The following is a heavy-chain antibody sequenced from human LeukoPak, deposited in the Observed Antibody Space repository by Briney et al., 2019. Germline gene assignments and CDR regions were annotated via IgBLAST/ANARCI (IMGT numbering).Heavy chain of an antibody. CDR1: GGTFSSYA. Sequence: HRASVKVSCKASGGTFSSYAISWVRQAPGQGLEWMGGIIPIFGTANYAQKFQGRVTITTDESTSTAYMELSSLRSEDTAVYYCARVFSPYSSSPPPWYWGQGTLVTVSS. CDR3: ARVFSPYSSSPPPWY. J-gene: IGHJ4*02. V-gene: IGHV1-69*05. CDR2: IIPIFGTA. D-gene: IGHD6-13*01.